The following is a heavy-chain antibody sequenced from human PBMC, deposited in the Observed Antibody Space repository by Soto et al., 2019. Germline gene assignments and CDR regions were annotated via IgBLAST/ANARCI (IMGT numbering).Heavy chain of an antibody. CDR3: ASKLWENYYYYGMDV. CDR2: IYYSGST. CDR1: GGSISSGGYY. Sequence: ASETLSLTCTVSGGSISSGGYYWSWIRQHPGKGLEWIGYIYYSGSTNYNPSLKSRVTISVDTSKNQFSLKLSSVTAADTAVYYCASKLWENYYYYGMDVWGQGTTVTVSS. V-gene: IGHV4-31*03. J-gene: IGHJ6*02. D-gene: IGHD5-18*01.